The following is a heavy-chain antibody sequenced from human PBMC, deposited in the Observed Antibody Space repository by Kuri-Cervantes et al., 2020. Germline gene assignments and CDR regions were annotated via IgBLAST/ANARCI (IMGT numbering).Heavy chain of an antibody. CDR1: GFTFSDFY. CDR2: IKQDGSEK. Sequence: GGSLRLSCAASGFTFSDFYMVWIRQAPGKGLEWVANIKQDGSEKYYADSVKGRFTISRDNAKNSLYLQMNSLRAEDTAVYYCARDQVAGYSSGWSLDYWGQGTLVTVSS. D-gene: IGHD6-19*01. J-gene: IGHJ4*02. CDR3: ARDQVAGYSSGWSLDY. V-gene: IGHV3-7*01.